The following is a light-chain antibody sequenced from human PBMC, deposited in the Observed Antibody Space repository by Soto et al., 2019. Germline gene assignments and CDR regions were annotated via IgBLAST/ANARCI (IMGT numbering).Light chain of an antibody. CDR2: DVG. J-gene: IGLJ1*01. CDR3: ISYTSSSTYV. CDR1: STDVGYCDF. V-gene: IGLV2-14*01. Sequence: QSALTQPASVSGSPGQSITISCTGTSTDVGYCDFVCWYQQHSGKAPKLMIYDVGIRPSGVSNHFSGSKSGNTASLTVSGLQAEDEADYYCISYTSSSTYVFGSGTKLTVL.